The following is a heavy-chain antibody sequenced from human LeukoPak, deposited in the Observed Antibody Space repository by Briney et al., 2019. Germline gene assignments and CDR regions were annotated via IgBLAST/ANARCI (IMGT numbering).Heavy chain of an antibody. CDR2: ISSSGTTI. CDR1: GFTFSDYY. CDR3: ARAEGSDYYYYYMDV. Sequence: GRSLRLSCAASGFTFSDYYMTWIRQAPGEGLEWVSYISSSGTTIYYADSVKGRFTVSRDNAKNSLYLQMNSLRAEDTAVYYCARAEGSDYYYYYMDVWGKGTTVTVSS. V-gene: IGHV3-11*04. J-gene: IGHJ6*03.